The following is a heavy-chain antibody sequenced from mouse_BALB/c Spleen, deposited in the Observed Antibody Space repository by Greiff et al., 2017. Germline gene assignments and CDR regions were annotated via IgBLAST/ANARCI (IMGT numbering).Heavy chain of an antibody. D-gene: IGHD2-14*01. V-gene: IGHV1-7*01. J-gene: IGHJ3*01. CDR3: ARGGYYRYDGAWFAY. CDR2: INPSTGYT. Sequence: VQLQQSGAELAKPGASVKMSCKASGYTFTSYWMHWVKQRPGQGLEWIGYINPSTGYTEYNQKFKDKATLTADKSSSTAYMQLSSLTSEDSAVDYCARGGYYRYDGAWFAYWGQGTLVTVSA. CDR1: GYTFTSYW.